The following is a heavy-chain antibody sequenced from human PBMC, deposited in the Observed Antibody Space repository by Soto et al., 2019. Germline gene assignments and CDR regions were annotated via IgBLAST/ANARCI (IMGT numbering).Heavy chain of an antibody. CDR3: ARRGDGMDV. CDR1: GYTFTNYA. J-gene: IGHJ6*02. D-gene: IGHD3-10*01. CDR2: INVGNGNT. V-gene: IGHV1-3*05. Sequence: QVQLVQSGAEEKKPGASVKVSGKASGYTFTNYAIHWVRQAPGQRLEWMGWINVGNGNTKYSQKFQGRVTFTRDTSASTADMELSSLRSEDTAVYYCARRGDGMDVWGQGTTVTVYS.